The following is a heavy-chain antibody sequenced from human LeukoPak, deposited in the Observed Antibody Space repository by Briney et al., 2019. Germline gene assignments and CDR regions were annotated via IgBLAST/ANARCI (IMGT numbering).Heavy chain of an antibody. CDR2: ISSSSSYI. CDR1: GFTFSSYS. D-gene: IGHD2-8*02. J-gene: IGHJ4*02. Sequence: GGSLRLSCAASGFTFSSYSMNWVRQAPGKGLECVSSISSSSSYIYYADSVKGRFTISRDNAKNSLYLQMNSLRAEDTAVYYCARDEISSWWLETGLFDYWGQGTLVTVSS. CDR3: ARDEISSWWLETGLFDY. V-gene: IGHV3-21*01.